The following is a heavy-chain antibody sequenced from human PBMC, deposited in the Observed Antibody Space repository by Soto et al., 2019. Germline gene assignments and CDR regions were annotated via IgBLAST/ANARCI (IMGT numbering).Heavy chain of an antibody. D-gene: IGHD2-8*02. CDR2: INHSGST. J-gene: IGHJ4*02. V-gene: IGHV4-34*01. CDR1: GGSFSGYY. Sequence: KTSETLSLTCAVYGGSFSGYYWTWIRQPPGTGLEWIGEINHSGSTNYNPSLKSRVTISVDKSKNQFSLKLTAVTAADTAVYYCTRDKITGLFDYWGQGTLVTVSS. CDR3: TRDKITGLFDY.